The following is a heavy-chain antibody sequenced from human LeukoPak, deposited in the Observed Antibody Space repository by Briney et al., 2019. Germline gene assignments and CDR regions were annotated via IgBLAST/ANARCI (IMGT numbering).Heavy chain of an antibody. Sequence: HPEGSLRLSCAASGFTFSSYAMHWVRQAPGKGLEWVALISYDESYKYYADSVKGRFTISRDTSKNTLYPQMNSLRPEDTAVSYCARAAHRGFSFDYWGQGTLVTVSS. D-gene: IGHD3-10*01. CDR3: ARAAHRGFSFDY. V-gene: IGHV3-30*04. CDR1: GFTFSSYA. J-gene: IGHJ4*02. CDR2: ISYDESYK.